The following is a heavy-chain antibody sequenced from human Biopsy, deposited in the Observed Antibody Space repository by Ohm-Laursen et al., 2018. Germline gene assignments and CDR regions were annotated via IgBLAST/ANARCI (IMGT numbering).Heavy chain of an antibody. Sequence: SLRLSCAASGFTFDDYVLYWVRQAPGKGLEWVSGISWNSGNIGYADSVKGRFTISRDNAKNSVSLQMNNLRVDDTAVYYCARWYGDLFYYYNGMDVWGQGTTVTVSS. CDR1: GFTFDDYV. D-gene: IGHD3-10*01. CDR3: ARWYGDLFYYYNGMDV. V-gene: IGHV3-9*01. CDR2: ISWNSGNI. J-gene: IGHJ6*02.